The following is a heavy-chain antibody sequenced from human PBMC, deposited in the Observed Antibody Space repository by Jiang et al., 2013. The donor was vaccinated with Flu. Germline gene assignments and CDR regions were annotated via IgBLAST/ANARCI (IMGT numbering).Heavy chain of an antibody. V-gene: IGHV1-18*01. CDR2: ISAYNGNT. J-gene: IGHJ4*02. Sequence: SGAEVKKPGASVKVSCKASGYTFTSYGISWVRQAPGQGLEWMGWISAYNGNTNYAQKLQGRVTMTTDTSTSTAYMELRSLRSDDTAVYYCASFSPFLGPGGYYFDYWGQGTLVTVSS. CDR3: ASFSPFLGPGGYYFDY. D-gene: IGHD3-16*01. CDR1: GYTFTSYG.